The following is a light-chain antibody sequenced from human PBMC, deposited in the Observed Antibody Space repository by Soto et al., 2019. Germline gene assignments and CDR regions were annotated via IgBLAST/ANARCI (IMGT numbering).Light chain of an antibody. CDR2: DVS. Sequence: QSALTQPASVSGSPGQSIAISCTGTSSDVGKYSYVSWFQQYPGNAPKLMIYDVSNRPSGVSNRFSGSKSGNTASLTISGLQGEDEADYYFSSFTTSSTWVFGGGTKLTVL. J-gene: IGLJ3*02. CDR1: SSDVGKYSY. CDR3: SSFTTSSTWV. V-gene: IGLV2-14*03.